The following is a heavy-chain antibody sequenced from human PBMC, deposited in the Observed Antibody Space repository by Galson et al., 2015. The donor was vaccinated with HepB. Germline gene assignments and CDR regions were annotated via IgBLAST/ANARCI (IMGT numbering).Heavy chain of an antibody. CDR1: GDSVSSNSAA. CDR3: ARHQTTAANWYFDL. D-gene: IGHD1-14*01. Sequence: CAISGDSVSSNSAAWNWIRQSPSRGLEWLGRTYYRSKWYNDYAVSVKSRITINPDTSKNQFSLQLNSVTPEDTAVYYCARHQTTAANWYFDLWGRSTLVTVSS. CDR2: TYYRSKWYN. V-gene: IGHV6-1*01. J-gene: IGHJ2*01.